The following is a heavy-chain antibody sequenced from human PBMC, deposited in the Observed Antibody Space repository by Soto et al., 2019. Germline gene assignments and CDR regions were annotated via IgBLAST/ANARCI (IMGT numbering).Heavy chain of an antibody. Sequence: ASVKVSCKASGYTFTSYGISWVRQAPGQGLEWMGWISAYNGNTNYAQKLQGRVTMTTDTSTSTAYMELRSLRSDDTAVYYCARGRTRSIFGVVTPDNWFDPWGQGTLVT. V-gene: IGHV1-18*04. CDR1: GYTFTSYG. CDR2: ISAYNGNT. J-gene: IGHJ5*02. D-gene: IGHD3-3*01. CDR3: ARGRTRSIFGVVTPDNWFDP.